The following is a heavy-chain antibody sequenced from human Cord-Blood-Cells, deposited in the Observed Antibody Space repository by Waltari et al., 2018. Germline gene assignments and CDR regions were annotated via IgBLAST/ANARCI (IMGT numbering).Heavy chain of an antibody. CDR2: IYYSGST. CDR3: ARRTYSSGWYDY. V-gene: IGHV4-39*07. CDR1: GGSIRSSSYY. D-gene: IGHD6-19*01. J-gene: IGHJ4*02. Sequence: QLQLQESGPGLVKPSETLSLTCTVSGGSIRSSSYYWGWLRQPPGKGLEWIGSIYYSGSTYYNPSLKSRVTISVDTSKNQFSLKLSSVTAADTAVYYCARRTYSSGWYDYWGQGTLVTVSS.